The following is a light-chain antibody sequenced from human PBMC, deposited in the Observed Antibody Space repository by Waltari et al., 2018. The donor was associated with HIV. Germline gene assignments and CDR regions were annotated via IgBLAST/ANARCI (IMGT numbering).Light chain of an antibody. J-gene: IGLJ3*02. Sequence: QPVLTQPPSASGTPGQRVTISCSGSSSNIGINSVYWYQQVPGRTPKLLIYRNNQRPSGVPDRFSGSKSGTSASLVISGLQSEDEADYYCAAWDDTFRWVFGGGTKLTVL. CDR1: SSNIGINS. CDR3: AAWDDTFRWV. CDR2: RNN. V-gene: IGLV1-44*01.